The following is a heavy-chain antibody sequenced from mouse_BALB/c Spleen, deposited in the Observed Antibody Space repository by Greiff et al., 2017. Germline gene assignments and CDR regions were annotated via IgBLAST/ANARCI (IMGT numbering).Heavy chain of an antibody. J-gene: IGHJ4*01. CDR1: GFTFSSYA. D-gene: IGHD2-10*02. V-gene: IGHV5-6-5*01. Sequence: EVMLVESGGGLVKPGGSLKLSCAASGFTFSSYAMSWVRQTPEKRLEWVASISSGGSTYYPDSVKGRFTISRDNARNILYLQMSSLRSEDTAMYYCARERVGYGNYVYYAMDYWGQGTSVTVSS. CDR2: ISSGGST. CDR3: ARERVGYGNYVYYAMDY.